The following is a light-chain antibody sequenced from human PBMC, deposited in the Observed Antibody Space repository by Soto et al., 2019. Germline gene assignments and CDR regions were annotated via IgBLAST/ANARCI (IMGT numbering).Light chain of an antibody. V-gene: IGKV3D-15*01. CDR3: QQRSNWPIIT. CDR1: QSVDND. CDR2: DAS. Sequence: EIVMTQSPATLSVSPGDRATLSCRASQSVDNDLAWYQQKPGQPPRLLIYDASTRATGIPARFSGSQSGTEFTLTISSLLSEDFAVYYCQQRSNWPIITFGQGTRLEIK. J-gene: IGKJ5*01.